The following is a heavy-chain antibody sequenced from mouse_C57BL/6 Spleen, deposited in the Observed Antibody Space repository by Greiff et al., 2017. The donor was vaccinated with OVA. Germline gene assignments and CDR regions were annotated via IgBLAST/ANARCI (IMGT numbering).Heavy chain of an antibody. D-gene: IGHD2-4*01. CDR2: IDPSDSYT. CDR1: GYTFTSYW. J-gene: IGHJ3*01. CDR3: AREITGAY. Sequence: QVQLQQPGAELVKPGASVKLSCKASGYTFTSYWMQWVKQRPGQGLEWIGEIDPSDSYTNYNQKFKGKATLTVDTSSSTAYMQLSSLTSEDSAVYDCAREITGAYWGQGTLVTVSA. V-gene: IGHV1-50*01.